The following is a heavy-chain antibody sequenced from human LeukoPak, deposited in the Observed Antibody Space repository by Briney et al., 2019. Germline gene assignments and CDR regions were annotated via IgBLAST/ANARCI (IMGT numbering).Heavy chain of an antibody. J-gene: IGHJ4*02. D-gene: IGHD3-3*01. CDR3: AREDFWSGYPL. CDR2: IIPILGIA. V-gene: IGHV1-69*04. Sequence: ASVKVSCKASGGTFSSYAISWVRQAPGQGLEWMGRIIPILGIANYAQKFQGRVTTTADKSTSTAYMELSSLRSEDTAVYYCAREDFWSGYPLWGQGTLVTVSS. CDR1: GGTFSSYA.